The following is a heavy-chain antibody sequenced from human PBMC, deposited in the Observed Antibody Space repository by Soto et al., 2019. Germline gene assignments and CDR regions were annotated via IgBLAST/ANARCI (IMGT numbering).Heavy chain of an antibody. CDR1: GFTVSSNY. V-gene: IGHV3-53*01. J-gene: IGHJ4*02. CDR3: ARDVGSGSYYNKSWEDY. D-gene: IGHD3-10*01. Sequence: GGSLRLSCAASGFTVSSNYMSWVRQAPGKGLEWVSVIYSGGSTYYADSVKGRFTISRDNSKNTLYLQMNSLRAEDTAVYYCARDVGSGSYYNKSWEDYWGQGTLVTVSS. CDR2: IYSGGST.